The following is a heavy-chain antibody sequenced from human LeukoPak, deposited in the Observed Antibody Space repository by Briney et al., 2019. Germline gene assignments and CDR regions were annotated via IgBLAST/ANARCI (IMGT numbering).Heavy chain of an antibody. V-gene: IGHV4-59*08. Sequence: SETLSLTCTVSGGSISSYYWSWIRQPPGKGLEWIGYIYYSGSTNYNPSLKSRITISVDTSKNQFSLKLSSVTAADTAVYYCARVRENYDSSGYSRRSYWYFDLWGRGTLVTVSS. CDR3: ARVRENYDSSGYSRRSYWYFDL. J-gene: IGHJ2*01. CDR2: IYYSGST. D-gene: IGHD3-22*01. CDR1: GGSISSYY.